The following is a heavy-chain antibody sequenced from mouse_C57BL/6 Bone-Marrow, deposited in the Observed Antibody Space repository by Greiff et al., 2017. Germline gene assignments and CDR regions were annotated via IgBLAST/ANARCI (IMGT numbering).Heavy chain of an antibody. CDR2: IDPANGDT. D-gene: IGHD1-1*01. V-gene: IGHV14-4*01. CDR3: TTYGSSLWYFDV. Sequence: EVKLMESGAELVRPGASVKLSCTASGFNIKDDYMHWVKQRPEQGLEWIGWIDPANGDTEYASKFQGKATITADTSSNTAYLQLSSLTSEDTAVYYCTTYGSSLWYFDVWGTGTTVTVSS. J-gene: IGHJ1*03. CDR1: GFNIKDDY.